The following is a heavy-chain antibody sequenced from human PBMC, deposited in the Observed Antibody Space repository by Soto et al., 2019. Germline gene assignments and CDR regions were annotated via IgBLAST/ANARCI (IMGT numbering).Heavy chain of an antibody. J-gene: IGHJ4*02. CDR2: IDWDDDK. CDR3: ARTPEYCSGGSCYRGGVDY. CDR1: GFSLSTSGMC. Sequence: SGPTLVNPTQTLTLTCTFSGFSLSTSGMCVSWIRQPPGKALEWLARIDWDDDKYYSTSLKTRLTISKDTSKNQVVLTMTNMDPVDTATYYCARTPEYCSGGSCYRGGVDYWGQGTLVTVSS. D-gene: IGHD2-15*01. V-gene: IGHV2-70*11.